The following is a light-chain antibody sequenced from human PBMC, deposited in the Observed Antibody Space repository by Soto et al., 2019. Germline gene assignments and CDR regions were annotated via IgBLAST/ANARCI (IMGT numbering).Light chain of an antibody. Sequence: QSVLTQPASVSATPGQSITIPCTGTCSDVGSYNLVSWFQQHPGKVPKLLIYEGTKRPSGLSDRFSGSKSGNTASLTISALQAEDEAEYYCYTYAGENLYVFGTGTKV. J-gene: IGLJ1*01. CDR1: CSDVGSYNL. V-gene: IGLV2-23*01. CDR2: EGT. CDR3: YTYAGENLYV.